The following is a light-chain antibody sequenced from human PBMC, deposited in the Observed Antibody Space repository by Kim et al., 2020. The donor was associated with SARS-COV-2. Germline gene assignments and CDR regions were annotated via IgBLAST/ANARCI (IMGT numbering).Light chain of an antibody. CDR1: KLGDKY. V-gene: IGLV3-1*01. CDR2: QDS. Sequence: SYELTQPPSVSVSPGQTASITCSGDKLGDKYACWYQQKPGQSPVLVIYQDSKRPSGIPERFSGSNSGNTATLTISGTQAMDEADYYCQAWDSSLVVFGGGTQLTF. J-gene: IGLJ2*01. CDR3: QAWDSSLVV.